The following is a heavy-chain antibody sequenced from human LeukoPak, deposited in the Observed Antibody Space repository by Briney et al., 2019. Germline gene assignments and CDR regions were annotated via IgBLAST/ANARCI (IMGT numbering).Heavy chain of an antibody. CDR3: ARAARYFAILTGYYIQYHFDY. CDR1: GFTFSTYA. Sequence: GGSLRLSCAASGFTFSTYAMHWVRQAPGKGLEWVAVISYDGSSKYYADSVKGRFTISRDDSKSIAYLQMNSLKTEDSAVYYCARAARYFAILTGYYIQYHFDYWGQGTLVTVSS. J-gene: IGHJ4*02. V-gene: IGHV3-30*04. CDR2: ISYDGSSK. D-gene: IGHD3-9*01.